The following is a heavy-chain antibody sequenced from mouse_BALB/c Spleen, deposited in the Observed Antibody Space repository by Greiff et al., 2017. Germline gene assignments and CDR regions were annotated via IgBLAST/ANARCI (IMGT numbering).Heavy chain of an antibody. J-gene: IGHJ1*01. CDR1: GYTFSSYW. D-gene: IGHD2-12*01. V-gene: IGHV1-9*01. CDR2: ILPGSGST. Sequence: VQLQQSGAELMKPGASVKISCKATGYTFSSYWIEWVKQRPGHGLEWIGEILPGSGSTNYNEKFKGKATFTADTSSNTAYMQLSSLTSEDSAVYYCARRGERRGDWYFDVWGAGTTVTVSS. CDR3: ARRGERRGDWYFDV.